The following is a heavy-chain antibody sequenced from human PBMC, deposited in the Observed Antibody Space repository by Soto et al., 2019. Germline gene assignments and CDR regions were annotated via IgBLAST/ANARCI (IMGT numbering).Heavy chain of an antibody. CDR2: ISAYNGNT. Sequence: ASVEVSCKASGYTFTSYGISWVRQAPGQGLEWMGWISAYNGNTTYAQKLQGRVTMTTDTSTSTAYMELRSLRSDDTAVYYCARDGTYYYGSGRFGHYYGMDVWGQGTTVTVS. D-gene: IGHD3-10*01. J-gene: IGHJ6*02. V-gene: IGHV1-18*04. CDR1: GYTFTSYG. CDR3: ARDGTYYYGSGRFGHYYGMDV.